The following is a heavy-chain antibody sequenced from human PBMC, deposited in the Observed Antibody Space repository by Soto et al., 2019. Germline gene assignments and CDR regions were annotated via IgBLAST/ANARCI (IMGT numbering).Heavy chain of an antibody. D-gene: IGHD4-17*01. Sequence: SVKVSCKASGFIFSSSAVQCVRQARGQRLEWIGWIVVGSGNTNCAQKFQERVTMTRDMVTGTAYMELSSLRSEDTAVYYCAADERLWTLTTGVFDIWGQGTMVTVSS. V-gene: IGHV1-58*01. CDR1: GFIFSSSA. CDR3: AADERLWTLTTGVFDI. J-gene: IGHJ3*02. CDR2: IVVGSGNT.